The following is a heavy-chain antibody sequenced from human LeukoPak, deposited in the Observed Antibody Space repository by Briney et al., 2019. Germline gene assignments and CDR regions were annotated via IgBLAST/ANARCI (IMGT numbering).Heavy chain of an antibody. Sequence: GGSLRLSCAASGFTFSSYAMSWVRQAPGKGLEWVSAISGSGGSTYYADSVKGRFTISRDNSKNTLYLQMNSLRAEDTAVYYCAKDTPYYYDSSGYYTYWGQGTLVTVSS. CDR2: ISGSGGST. D-gene: IGHD3-22*01. CDR1: GFTFSSYA. V-gene: IGHV3-23*01. J-gene: IGHJ4*02. CDR3: AKDTPYYYDSSGYYTY.